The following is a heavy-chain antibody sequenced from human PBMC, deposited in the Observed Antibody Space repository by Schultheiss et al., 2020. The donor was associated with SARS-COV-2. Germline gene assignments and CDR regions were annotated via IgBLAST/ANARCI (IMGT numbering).Heavy chain of an antibody. CDR1: GFTFSDAW. J-gene: IGHJ5*02. D-gene: IGHD3-10*01. V-gene: IGHV3-23*01. CDR3: ARDQLGGFLDP. Sequence: GGSLRLSCAASGFTFSDAWMSWVRQAPGKGLEWVSAISGSGGSTYYADSVKGRFTISRDNSKNTLYLQMNSLRAEDTAVYYCARDQLGGFLDPWGPGTLVTVSS. CDR2: ISGSGGST.